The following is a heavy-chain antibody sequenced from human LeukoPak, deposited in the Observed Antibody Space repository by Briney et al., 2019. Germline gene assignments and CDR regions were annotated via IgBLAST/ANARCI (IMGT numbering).Heavy chain of an antibody. CDR3: ARVSSGWYDYYGMDV. CDR2: IEQDGSEK. Sequence: GGSLRLSCAASGFTFSSHWMSWVRQAPGKGLEWVANIEQDGSEKYYVDSVKGRFTISRDNAKNSLYLQMNSLRAEDTAVYYCARVSSGWYDYYGMDVWGQGTTVTVSS. J-gene: IGHJ6*02. CDR1: GFTFSSHW. V-gene: IGHV3-7*01. D-gene: IGHD6-19*01.